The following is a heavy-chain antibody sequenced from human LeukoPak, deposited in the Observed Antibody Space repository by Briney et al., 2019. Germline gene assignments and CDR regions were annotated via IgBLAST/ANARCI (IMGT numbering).Heavy chain of an antibody. Sequence: PSETLSLTCTVSGGSISSGGYYWSWIRQHPGKGLERIGYIYYSGSTYYNPSLKSRVTISVDTSKNQFSLKLSSVTAADTPVYYCAREGPGIGWFDPWGQGTLVTVSS. CDR1: GGSISSGGYY. CDR3: AREGPGIGWFDP. V-gene: IGHV4-31*03. D-gene: IGHD1-14*01. J-gene: IGHJ5*02. CDR2: IYYSGST.